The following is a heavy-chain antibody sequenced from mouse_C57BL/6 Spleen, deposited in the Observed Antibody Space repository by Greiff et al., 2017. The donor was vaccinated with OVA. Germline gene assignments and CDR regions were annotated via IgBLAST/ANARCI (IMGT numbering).Heavy chain of an antibody. J-gene: IGHJ1*03. CDR2: ISSGGDYI. CDR1: GFTFSSYA. Sequence: EVKVEESGEGLVKPGGSLKLSCAASGFTFSSYAMSWVRQTPEKRLEWVAYISSGGDYIYYADTVKGRFTISRDNARNTLYLQMSSLKSEDTAMYYFTRVAYGSGLYWYFDFWGTGTTVTVSS. V-gene: IGHV5-9-1*02. CDR3: TRVAYGSGLYWYFDF. D-gene: IGHD1-1*01.